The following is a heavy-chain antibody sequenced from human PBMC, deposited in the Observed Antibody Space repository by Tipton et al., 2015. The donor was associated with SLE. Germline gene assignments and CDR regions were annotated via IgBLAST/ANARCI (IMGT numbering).Heavy chain of an antibody. CDR3: ARRTYYYGSGKGGYYFDY. V-gene: IGHV3-20*04. D-gene: IGHD3-10*01. J-gene: IGHJ4*02. CDR2: INWNGGST. CDR1: GFTFDDYG. Sequence: SLRLSCAASGFTFDDYGMSWVRQAPGKGLEWASGINWNGGSTGYADSVKGRFTISRDNAKNSLYLQMNSLRAEDTALYYCARRTYYYGSGKGGYYFDYWGQGTLVTVSS.